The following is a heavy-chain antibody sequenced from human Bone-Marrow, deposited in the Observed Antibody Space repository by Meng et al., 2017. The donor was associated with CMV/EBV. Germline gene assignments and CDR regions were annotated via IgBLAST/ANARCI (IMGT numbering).Heavy chain of an antibody. V-gene: IGHV3-30*02. J-gene: IGHJ4*02. CDR2: IQYDGSNK. CDR1: GFTFSSYG. D-gene: IGHD5-24*01. Sequence: GGSLRLSCAASGFTFSSYGMHWVRQAPGKGLEWVAFIQYDGSNKYYADSVKGRFTISRDNSKNTLYLQMNSLRAEDTAVYYCARDLRTPPRVEGSYWGQGTLVTVSS. CDR3: ARDLRTPPRVEGSY.